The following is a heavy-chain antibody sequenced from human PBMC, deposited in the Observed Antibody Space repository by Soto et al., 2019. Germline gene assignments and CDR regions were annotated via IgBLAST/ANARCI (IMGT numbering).Heavy chain of an antibody. CDR2: IYWDDDK. CDR3: AHRVLRTVFGLVTTTAIYFDF. V-gene: IGHV2-5*02. D-gene: IGHD3-3*01. CDR1: GFSLTTSGVG. Sequence: QITLKESGPPVVNPTETLTLTCTFSGFSLTTSGVGVGWVRQSPGKAPEWLALIYWDDDKRYSTSLNSRLIITKDTSKNQVVLTMAYVDPADTATYYCAHRVLRTVFGLVTTTAIYFDFWGPGTPVVVSS. J-gene: IGHJ4*02.